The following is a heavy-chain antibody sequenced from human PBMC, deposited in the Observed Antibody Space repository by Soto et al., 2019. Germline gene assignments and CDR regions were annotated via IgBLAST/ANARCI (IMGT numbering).Heavy chain of an antibody. D-gene: IGHD5-18*01. V-gene: IGHV4-34*01. CDR2: INHSGST. CDR1: GWLSRPGA. CDR3: ARGKKGDSYGWGCAGQS. Sequence: PPETLRLTCAFSGWLSRPGAWSLFRQPPGKGLEWIGEINHSGSTNYNPSLKSRVTISVDTSKNQFSLKLSSVTAADTAVYYCARGKKGDSYGWGCAGQSCGQWRMVSV. J-gene: IGHJ3*01.